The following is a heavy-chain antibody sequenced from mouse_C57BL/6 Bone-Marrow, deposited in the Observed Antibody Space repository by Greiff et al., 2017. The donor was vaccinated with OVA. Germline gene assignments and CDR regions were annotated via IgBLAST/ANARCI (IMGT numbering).Heavy chain of an antibody. CDR2: IDPSDSYT. CDR3: AREGELLRYQAWFAY. D-gene: IGHD1-1*01. CDR1: GYTFTSYW. V-gene: IGHV1-50*01. J-gene: IGHJ3*01. Sequence: VQLQQPGAELVKPGASVKLSCKASGYTFTSYWMQWVKQRPGQGLEWIGEIDPSDSYTNYNQKFKGKATLTVDTSSSTAYMPLSSLTSEDSAVYYCAREGELLRYQAWFAYWGQGTLVTVSA.